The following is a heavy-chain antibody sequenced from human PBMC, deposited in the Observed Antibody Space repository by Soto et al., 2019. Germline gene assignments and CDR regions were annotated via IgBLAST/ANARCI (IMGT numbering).Heavy chain of an antibody. CDR1: GDSVSSTSAA. Sequence: SQTLTLTCAISGDSVSSTSAAWSWIRQSPSRGLEWLGRTYYRSKWYSDYAVSVKSRITINPDTSKNQFSLQLNSVTPEDTAVYYCARGSYYSGWVWGQGTLVTVST. J-gene: IGHJ4*02. D-gene: IGHD6-19*01. CDR2: TYYRSKWYS. CDR3: ARGSYYSGWV. V-gene: IGHV6-1*01.